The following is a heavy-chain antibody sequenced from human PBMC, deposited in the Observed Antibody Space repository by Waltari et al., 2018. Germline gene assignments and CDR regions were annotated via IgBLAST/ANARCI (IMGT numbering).Heavy chain of an antibody. CDR1: GYTFTSYD. CDR2: MKPKSGNT. V-gene: IGHV1-8*01. CDR3: ARGIGPKRLRDDYFDY. Sequence: QVQLVQSGAEVKKPGASVKVSCKASGYTFTSYDINWVRQATGQGLEWMGWMKPKSGNTGYAQKCQGRVTMTRNTSISTAYMELNSLRSEDTAVYYCARGIGPKRLRDDYFDYWGQGTLVTVSS. D-gene: IGHD3-16*02. J-gene: IGHJ4*02.